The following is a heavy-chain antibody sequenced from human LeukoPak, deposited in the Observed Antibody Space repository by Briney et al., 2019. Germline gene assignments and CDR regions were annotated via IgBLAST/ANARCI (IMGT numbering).Heavy chain of an antibody. V-gene: IGHV3-30*04. D-gene: IGHD2-15*01. Sequence: PGRSLRLSCAASGFTFSSYAMHWVRQAPGKGLEWVAVISYDGSNKYYADSVKGRFTIFRDNSKNTLYLQMNSLRAEDTAVYYCARGLGWPGDYWGQGTLVTVSS. CDR1: GFTFSSYA. CDR3: ARGLGWPGDY. J-gene: IGHJ4*02. CDR2: ISYDGSNK.